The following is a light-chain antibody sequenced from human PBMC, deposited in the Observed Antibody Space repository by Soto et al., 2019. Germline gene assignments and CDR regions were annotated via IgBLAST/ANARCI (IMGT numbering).Light chain of an antibody. Sequence: QSVLTQPPSASGTPGQRVTISCSGSSSNIGSNTVSWYQQLPGTAPKLLIYTNNQRPSGVPDRFSGSKSGTSASLAISGLQSEDEDDYYCATWDDSLNGWVFGGGTKLTVL. CDR2: TNN. CDR1: SSNIGSNT. CDR3: ATWDDSLNGWV. J-gene: IGLJ3*02. V-gene: IGLV1-44*01.